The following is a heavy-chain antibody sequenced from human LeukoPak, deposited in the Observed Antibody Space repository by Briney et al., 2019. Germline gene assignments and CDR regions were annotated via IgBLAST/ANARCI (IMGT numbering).Heavy chain of an antibody. V-gene: IGHV4-34*01. CDR1: GRSFSGYY. CDR2: INHSGST. Sequence: SETLSLTCAVYGRSFSGYYWSWIRQPPGKGLEWIGEINHSGSTYYNPSLKSRVTISVDTSKNQFSLKVSSVTAADTAVYYCARGGPKFRLRNSLELDSWGQGTLVTVSS. CDR3: ARGGPKFRLRNSLELDS. J-gene: IGHJ5*01. D-gene: IGHD4-17*01.